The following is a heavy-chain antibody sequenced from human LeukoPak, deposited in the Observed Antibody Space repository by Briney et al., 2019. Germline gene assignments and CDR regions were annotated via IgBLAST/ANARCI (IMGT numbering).Heavy chain of an antibody. CDR1: GFTFNTYW. J-gene: IGHJ4*02. Sequence: GGSLRLSCAASGFTFNTYWMHWVRQAPGKGLEWVSAIYTGGSTYYAGSVKGRFTISRDNSKNTLYLQMNSLRAEDTAVYYCARNLYYYDSSGYYYYWGQGTLVTVSS. V-gene: IGHV3-66*01. CDR3: ARNLYYYDSSGYYYY. CDR2: IYTGGST. D-gene: IGHD3-22*01.